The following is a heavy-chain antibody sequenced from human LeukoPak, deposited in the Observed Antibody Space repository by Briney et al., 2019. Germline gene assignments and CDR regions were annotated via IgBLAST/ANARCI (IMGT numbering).Heavy chain of an antibody. Sequence: ASVKVSCKASGYTFTSYGISWVRQAPGQGLEWMGWISAYNGNTNYAQKLQGRVTMTTDTSTSTAYMELRSLRSDDTAVYYCAREVYGSGRAANLDYWGQGTLVTVSS. J-gene: IGHJ4*02. CDR1: GYTFTSYG. CDR2: ISAYNGNT. V-gene: IGHV1-18*01. CDR3: AREVYGSGRAANLDY. D-gene: IGHD3-10*01.